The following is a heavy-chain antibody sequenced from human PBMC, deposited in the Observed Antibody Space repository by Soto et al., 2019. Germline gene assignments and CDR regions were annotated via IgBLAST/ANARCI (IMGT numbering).Heavy chain of an antibody. CDR1: GFTFSSYG. CDR3: AKEGGLSGSYYISSSYYFDS. J-gene: IGHJ4*02. Sequence: QVQLVESGGAVAQPGRSLRLSCVASGFTFSSYGRHWVRQAPGKGLAGVEIISYDGSNTYYENYVKGRFTISRENSKNTLYLQMNSLRAEDTSVYYCAKEGGLSGSYYISSSYYFDSWGKGTLVTVSS. V-gene: IGHV3-30*18. D-gene: IGHD1-26*01. CDR2: ISYDGSNT.